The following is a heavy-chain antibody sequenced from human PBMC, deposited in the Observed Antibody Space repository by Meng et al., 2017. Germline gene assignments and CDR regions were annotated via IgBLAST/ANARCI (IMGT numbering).Heavy chain of an antibody. CDR3: ASFSVGERQFDY. Sequence: ASVKVSCKASGYTFTGYYMHWVRQAPGQGLEWMGRINPNSGGTNYAQKFQGRVTMTRDTSISTAYMELSSVTAADTAVYYCASFSVGERQFDYWGQGTLVTVSS. J-gene: IGHJ4*02. CDR2: INPNSGGT. CDR1: GYTFTGYY. D-gene: IGHD1-1*01. V-gene: IGHV1-2*06.